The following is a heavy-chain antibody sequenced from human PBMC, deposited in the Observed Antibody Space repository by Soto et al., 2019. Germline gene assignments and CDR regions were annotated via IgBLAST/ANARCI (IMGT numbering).Heavy chain of an antibody. J-gene: IGHJ4*02. CDR2: IDPSDSYT. D-gene: IGHD3-3*01. Sequence: GESLKISCQTSGYDFTTYCINWVLQVPWKGLEWIGRIDPSDSYTNYNPSFQGHVTISADKSISTAYLQWSSLKASDSAMYYCARPREYTIFGVLTPDLASWGQGTLVTVSS. CDR3: ARPREYTIFGVLTPDLAS. CDR1: GYDFTTYC. V-gene: IGHV5-10-1*01.